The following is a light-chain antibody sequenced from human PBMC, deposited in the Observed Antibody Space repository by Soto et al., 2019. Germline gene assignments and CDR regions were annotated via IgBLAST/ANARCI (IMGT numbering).Light chain of an antibody. CDR2: DAS. CDR3: QQRSSWPRT. J-gene: IGKJ1*01. V-gene: IGKV3-11*01. Sequence: EIVLTQSPATLSLSPGERATLACRASQSVSSYLAWYQQKPGQAPRVVIYDASNRATGIPPRFSGSGSGTDFTFTISSLEPEDLAVYYCQQRSSWPRTFGQGTKVDIK. CDR1: QSVSSY.